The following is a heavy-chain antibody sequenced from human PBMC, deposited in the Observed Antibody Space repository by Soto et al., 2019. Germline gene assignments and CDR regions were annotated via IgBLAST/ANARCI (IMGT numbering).Heavy chain of an antibody. J-gene: IGHJ6*02. CDR2: INPSGGST. CDR3: AAGGNSGSYPIYYYYGMDV. D-gene: IGHD1-26*01. V-gene: IGHV1-46*01. CDR1: GYTFTSYY. Sequence: GASVKVSCKASGYTFTSYYMHWVRQAPGQGLEWMGIINPSGGSTSYAQKFQGRVTMTRDTSTSTVYMELSSLRSEDTAVYYCAAGGNSGSYPIYYYYGMDVWGQGTTVTVSS.